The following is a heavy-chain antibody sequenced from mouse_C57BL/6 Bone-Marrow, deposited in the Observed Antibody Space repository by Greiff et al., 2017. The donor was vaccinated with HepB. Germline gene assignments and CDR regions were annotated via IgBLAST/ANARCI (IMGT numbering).Heavy chain of an antibody. CDR3: ARLGRDWYFDV. Sequence: QVQLQQPGAELVRPGTSVKLSCKASGYTFTSYWMHWVKQRPGQGLEWIGVIDPSDSYTNYNQKFKGKATLTVDTSSSTAYMQLSSLTSEDPAVYYCARLGRDWYFDVWGTGTTVTVSS. CDR2: IDPSDSYT. D-gene: IGHD4-1*01. CDR1: GYTFTSYW. J-gene: IGHJ1*03. V-gene: IGHV1-59*01.